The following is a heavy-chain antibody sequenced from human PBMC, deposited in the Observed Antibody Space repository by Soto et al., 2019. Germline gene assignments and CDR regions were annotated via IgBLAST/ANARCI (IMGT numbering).Heavy chain of an antibody. CDR1: GFSLRISGVG. CDR2: IYWDDDK. J-gene: IGHJ3*02. Sequence: QITLKESGPTLVKPTQTLTLTCTFSGFSLRISGVGVGWIRQPPGKALEWLALIYWDDDKRYSPSLKSRLTITQHTSNNHVVLTITTMDPVDTATYYCAHSATVSDAFDIWRQGTMVTVSS. D-gene: IGHD2-15*01. V-gene: IGHV2-5*02. CDR3: AHSATVSDAFDI.